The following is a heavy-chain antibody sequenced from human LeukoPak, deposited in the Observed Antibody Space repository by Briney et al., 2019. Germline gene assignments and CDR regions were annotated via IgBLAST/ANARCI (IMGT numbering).Heavy chain of an antibody. D-gene: IGHD2-2*01. CDR3: ARANDIVVVPAATQYNWFDP. V-gene: IGHV1-2*02. Sequence: GASVKVSCTASGYTFTGYYMHWVRQAPGQGLEWMGWINPNSGGTNYAQKFQGRVTMTRDTSISTAYMELSRLRSDDTAVYYCARANDIVVVPAATQYNWFDPWGQGTLVTVSS. CDR1: GYTFTGYY. CDR2: INPNSGGT. J-gene: IGHJ5*02.